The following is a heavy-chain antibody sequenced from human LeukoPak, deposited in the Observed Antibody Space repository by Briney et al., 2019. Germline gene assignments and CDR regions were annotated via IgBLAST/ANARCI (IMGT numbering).Heavy chain of an antibody. J-gene: IGHJ4*02. CDR2: ISSSSSYI. D-gene: IGHD3-3*01. Sequence: GGSLRLSCAASGFTFSSYSMNWVRQAPGKGLEWVSSISSSSSYIYYADSVKDRFTISRDNAKNSLYLQMNSLRAEDTAVYYCARLSTIFGVVTSWGQGTLVTVTS. CDR3: ARLSTIFGVVTS. CDR1: GFTFSSYS. V-gene: IGHV3-21*01.